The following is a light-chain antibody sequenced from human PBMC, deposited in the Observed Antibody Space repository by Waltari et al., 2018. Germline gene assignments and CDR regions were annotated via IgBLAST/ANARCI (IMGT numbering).Light chain of an antibody. CDR1: DPNSGRNT. Sequence: QSLLTQSPPASGTPGQRVIISCSGSDPNSGRNTATWYQHFPGSSPKLLVYRNAQRPSDVPDRFSASKSGTSASLAISGLQSGDEADYFCAAWDDTLFIWVFGGGTRVTVL. CDR2: RNA. V-gene: IGLV1-44*01. J-gene: IGLJ3*02. CDR3: AAWDDTLFIWV.